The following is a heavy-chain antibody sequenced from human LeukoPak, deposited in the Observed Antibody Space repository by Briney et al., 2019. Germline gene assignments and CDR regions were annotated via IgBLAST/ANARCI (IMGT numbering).Heavy chain of an antibody. V-gene: IGHV4-39*07. CDR3: ARGLPHYDFWSGYPPYYYYYGMDV. CDR1: GGSISSGDYY. D-gene: IGHD3-3*01. CDR2: INHSGST. J-gene: IGHJ6*02. Sequence: SETLSLTCTVSGGSISSGDYYWSWIRQPPGKGLEWIGEINHSGSTNYNPSLKSRVTISVDTSKNQFSLKLSSVTAADTAVYYCARGLPHYDFWSGYPPYYYYYGMDVWGQGTTVTVSS.